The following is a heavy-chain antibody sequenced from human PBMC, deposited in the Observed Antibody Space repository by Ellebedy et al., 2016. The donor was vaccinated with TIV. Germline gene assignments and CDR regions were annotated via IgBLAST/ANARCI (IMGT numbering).Heavy chain of an antibody. CDR1: GFTVSSNY. J-gene: IGHJ6*02. V-gene: IGHV3-66*04. CDR3: ARPRRGDYYYGMDV. Sequence: PGGSLRLSCAASGFTVSSNYMSWVRQAPGKGLEWVSVIYSGGSTYYADSVKGRFTISRDNSKNTLYLQMNSLRAEDTAVYYCARPRRGDYYYGMDVWGQGTTVTVSS. CDR2: IYSGGST.